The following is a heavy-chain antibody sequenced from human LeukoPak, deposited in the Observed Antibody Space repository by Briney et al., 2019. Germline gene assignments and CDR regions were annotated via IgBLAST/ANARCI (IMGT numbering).Heavy chain of an antibody. CDR1: GFTFSSYG. V-gene: IGHV3-30*12. CDR2: ISYDGSNK. J-gene: IGHJ4*02. Sequence: GGSLRLSCAASGFTFSSYGMHWVRQAPGKGLEWVAVISYDGSNKYYADSVKGRFTISRDNPKNTLYLQMNSLRAEDTAVYYCANFRELYLSLVAYFDYWGQGTLVTVSS. D-gene: IGHD3-10*01. CDR3: ANFRELYLSLVAYFDY.